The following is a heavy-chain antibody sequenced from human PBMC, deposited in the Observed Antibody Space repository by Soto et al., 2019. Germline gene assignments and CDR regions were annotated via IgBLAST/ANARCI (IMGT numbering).Heavy chain of an antibody. J-gene: IGHJ6*02. V-gene: IGHV3-9*01. CDR2: ISWNSGNK. CDR3: AKDVVWSGYSYYYGMDV. D-gene: IGHD3-3*01. Sequence: PGGSLRLSCAASGFTFSSYGMHWVRQPPGKGLEWVSGISWNSGNKDYADSAKGRFTISRDNAKNSLYLQMNSLRPEDSALYYCAKDVVWSGYSYYYGMDVWGPGTTVTVSS. CDR1: GFTFSSYG.